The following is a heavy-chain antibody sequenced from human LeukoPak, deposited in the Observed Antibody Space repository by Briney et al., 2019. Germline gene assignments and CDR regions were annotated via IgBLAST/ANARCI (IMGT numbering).Heavy chain of an antibody. Sequence: GGSLRLSCAASGFTFSSYSMNWVRQAPGKGLEWISSISSSSSYVYYADSMKDRFTISRDNTKNSLYLQMNSLIAEDTAVYYCARDFPRDNDAFDIWGQGTMVTVSS. CDR3: ARDFPRDNDAFDI. CDR2: ISSSSSYV. CDR1: GFTFSSYS. J-gene: IGHJ3*02. V-gene: IGHV3-21*01.